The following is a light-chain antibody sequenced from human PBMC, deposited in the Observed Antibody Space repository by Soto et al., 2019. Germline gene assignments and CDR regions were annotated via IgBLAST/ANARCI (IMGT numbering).Light chain of an antibody. J-gene: IGKJ1*01. CDR1: DNIRSW. CDR2: DAS. CDR3: QQYNTCLLT. V-gene: IGKV1-5*01. Sequence: DVQMTQCPSTLSASVGERVTITCRASDNIRSWLAWYQNKQGIAAKLVIYDASTLESVIPSRCSGSCSGTEFTLTISRMQPDDAASYSCQQYNTCLLTFGKGTKVAIK.